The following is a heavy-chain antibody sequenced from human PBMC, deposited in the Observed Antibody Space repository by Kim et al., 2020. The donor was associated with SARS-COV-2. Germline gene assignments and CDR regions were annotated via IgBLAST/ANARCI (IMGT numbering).Heavy chain of an antibody. V-gene: IGHV4-59*08. CDR1: GGSISSYY. CDR2: IYYSGST. J-gene: IGHJ6*02. Sequence: SETLSLTCTVSGGSISSYYWSWIRQPPGKGLEWIGYIYYSGSTNYNPSLKSRVTISVDSSKNQFSLKLTSVTAADTAVYYCARHRGAGLLYFYYFGMDVWGQGTTVTVCS. D-gene: IGHD2-15*01. CDR3: ARHRGAGLLYFYYFGMDV.